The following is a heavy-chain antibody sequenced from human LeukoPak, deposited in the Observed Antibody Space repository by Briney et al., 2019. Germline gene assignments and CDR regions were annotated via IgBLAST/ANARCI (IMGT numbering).Heavy chain of an antibody. CDR2: ISYDGDDGSNI. Sequence: PGGSLRLSCAASGFTFRSYAMHWVRQAPGKGLEWVAVISYDGDDGSNIYYADSVKGRFTISRDNSKNTLYVQVNSLGTEDTAAYYCAKGSYYDSSGSFYFDYWGQGTLVTVSS. CDR3: AKGSYYDSSGSFYFDY. CDR1: GFTFRSYA. J-gene: IGHJ4*02. D-gene: IGHD3-22*01. V-gene: IGHV3-30-3*01.